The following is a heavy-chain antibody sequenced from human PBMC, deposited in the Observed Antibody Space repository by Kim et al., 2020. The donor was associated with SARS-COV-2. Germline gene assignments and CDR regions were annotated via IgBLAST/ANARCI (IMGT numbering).Heavy chain of an antibody. V-gene: IGHV7-4-1*02. J-gene: IGHJ5*02. CDR3: ARVSFGPLAARPFAWFDP. CDR2: INTNTGNP. D-gene: IGHD6-6*01. CDR1: GYTFTSYA. Sequence: ASVKVSCKASGYTFTSYAMNWVRQAPGQGLEWMGWINTNTGNPTYAQGFTGRFVFSLDTSVSTAYLQISSLKAEDTAVYYCARVSFGPLAARPFAWFDPWGQGTLVTVSS.